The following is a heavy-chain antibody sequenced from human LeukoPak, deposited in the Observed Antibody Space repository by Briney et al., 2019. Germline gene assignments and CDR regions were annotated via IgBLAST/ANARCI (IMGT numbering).Heavy chain of an antibody. J-gene: IGHJ4*02. V-gene: IGHV3-23*01. CDR1: GFTFSSYA. Sequence: GGSLRLSCAASGFTFSSYAMSWVRQAPGKGLEWVSAISGSGGSTYYADSVKGRFTISRDNSKNTLYLQMNSLKTEDTAVYYCTTDAESYYYGSDTYWGQGTLVTVSS. CDR2: ISGSGGST. D-gene: IGHD3-10*01. CDR3: TTDAESYYYGSDTY.